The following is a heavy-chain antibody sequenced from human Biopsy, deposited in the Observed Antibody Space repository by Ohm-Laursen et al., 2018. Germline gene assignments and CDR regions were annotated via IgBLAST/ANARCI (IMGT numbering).Heavy chain of an antibody. J-gene: IGHJ3*02. D-gene: IGHD7-27*01. CDR1: GFTFNDYG. CDR2: INWNSDIF. V-gene: IGHV3-9*01. CDR3: AKASNWGFEGKALDI. Sequence: SLRLSCTAPGFTFNDYGMHWVRQAPGKGLEWVAGINWNSDIFGYVGSVSGRFTVSRDYGKNSLFLQMNSPGPDDTALYYCAKASNWGFEGKALDIGGHGTMVTVSS.